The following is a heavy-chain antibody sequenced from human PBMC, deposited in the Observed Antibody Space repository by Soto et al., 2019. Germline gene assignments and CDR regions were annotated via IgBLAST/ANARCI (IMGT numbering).Heavy chain of an antibody. CDR1: GGSVSSSSYY. J-gene: IGHJ4*02. CDR2: IYYSGST. Sequence: PSETLSLTCTVSGGSVSSSSYYWGWIRQPPGKGLEWIGRIYYSGSTYYNPSLKSRVTISVDTSKNQFSLKLSSVTAADTAVYYCASRFSSSWYEFVYSGQGTLDTGSS. V-gene: IGHV4-39*01. CDR3: ASRFSSSWYEFVY. D-gene: IGHD6-13*01.